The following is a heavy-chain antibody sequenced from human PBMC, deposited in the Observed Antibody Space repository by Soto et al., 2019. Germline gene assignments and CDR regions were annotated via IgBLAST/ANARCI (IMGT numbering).Heavy chain of an antibody. V-gene: IGHV4-30-4*01. Sequence: SETLSLTCTVSGDSISNGDYYWSWIRQPPGRGLEWIGYIDSSGSTYYNPSLKSRLTMSVDMSKNQFSLRLTSVTAADTAMYYCASRYLYWGQGLLATVSS. D-gene: IGHD3-16*02. CDR3: ASRYLY. CDR1: GDSISNGDYY. CDR2: IDSSGST. J-gene: IGHJ4*02.